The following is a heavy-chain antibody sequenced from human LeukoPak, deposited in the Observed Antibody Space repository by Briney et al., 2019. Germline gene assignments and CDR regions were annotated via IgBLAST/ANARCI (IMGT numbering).Heavy chain of an antibody. Sequence: GGSLRLSCAASGFTFSDHYMDWVRQAPGKGLEWVGRTRKKANSYTTEYAASEKGRFTISRDDSKNSLYLQMNSLKTEDTAVYYCARITSESYFDYWGQGTLVTVSS. CDR1: GFTFSDHY. CDR2: TRKKANSYTT. J-gene: IGHJ4*02. V-gene: IGHV3-72*01. CDR3: ARITSESYFDY. D-gene: IGHD3-3*01.